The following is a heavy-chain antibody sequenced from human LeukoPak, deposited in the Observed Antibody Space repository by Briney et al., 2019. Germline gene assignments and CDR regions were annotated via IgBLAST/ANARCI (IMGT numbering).Heavy chain of an antibody. CDR2: IYYSGST. CDR1: GGSISSSSYY. J-gene: IGHJ4*02. Sequence: SETLSLTCAVSGGSISSSSYYWGWIRQPPGKGLEWIGSIYYSGSTYYNPSLKSRVTISVDTSKNQFSLKLSSVTAADTAVYYCAREGRYYYDSSGLYYFDYWGQGTLVTVSS. V-gene: IGHV4-39*07. CDR3: AREGRYYYDSSGLYYFDY. D-gene: IGHD3-22*01.